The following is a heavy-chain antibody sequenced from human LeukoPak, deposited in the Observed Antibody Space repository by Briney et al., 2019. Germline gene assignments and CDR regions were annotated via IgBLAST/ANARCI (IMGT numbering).Heavy chain of an antibody. CDR1: GYSFTSYW. CDR2: IYPGDSDT. V-gene: IGHV5-51*01. D-gene: IGHD3-22*01. J-gene: IGHJ3*02. CDR3: ARREYYYDSSGPRYAFDI. Sequence: GESLKISCKGSGYSFTSYWIGWVRQMPGKGLEWMGIIYPGDSDTRYSPSFQGQVTISADKSISTAYLQWSSLKASDTAMYYCARREYYYDSSGPRYAFDIWGQGTMVTVSS.